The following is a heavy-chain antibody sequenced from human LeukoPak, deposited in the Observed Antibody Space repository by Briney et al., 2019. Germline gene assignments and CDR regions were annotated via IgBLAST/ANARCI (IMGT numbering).Heavy chain of an antibody. J-gene: IGHJ6*02. CDR3: AKDIVVVPAAMYYYYYYGMDV. Sequence: GGSLRLSCAASGFTFSSYGLHWVRQAPGKGLEWVAVISYDGSNKYYADSVKGRFTISRDNSKNSLYLQMNSLRAEHTAVYYCAKDIVVVPAAMYYYYYYGMDVWGQGTTVTVSS. CDR2: ISYDGSNK. V-gene: IGHV3-30*18. CDR1: GFTFSSYG. D-gene: IGHD2-2*01.